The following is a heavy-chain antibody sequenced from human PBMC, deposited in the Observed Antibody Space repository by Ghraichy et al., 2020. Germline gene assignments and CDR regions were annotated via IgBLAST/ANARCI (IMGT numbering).Heavy chain of an antibody. CDR1: GGSFSGYY. CDR2: INHSGST. Sequence: SETLSLTCAVYGGSFSGYYCSWIRQPPGKGLEWIGEINHSGSTNYNPSLKRRVTISVDTSKNQFSLKLSSVTAADTAVYYCARGRRRSSSFPLAYWGQGTLVTVSS. V-gene: IGHV4-34*01. D-gene: IGHD6-13*01. CDR3: ARGRRRSSSFPLAY. J-gene: IGHJ4*02.